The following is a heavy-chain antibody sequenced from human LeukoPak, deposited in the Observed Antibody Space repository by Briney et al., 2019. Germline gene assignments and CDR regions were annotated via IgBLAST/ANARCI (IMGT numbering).Heavy chain of an antibody. CDR1: GFTFNNYA. D-gene: IGHD6-6*01. CDR2: ISYSGGST. J-gene: IGHJ5*02. Sequence: GGSLRLSCAASGFTFNNYAMSWVRQAPGKGLEWVSAISYSGGSTYYADSVKGRFTISRDNSKNTLYLQMNSLRAEDTAVYYCASHLISSIAARPWGQGTLVTVSS. CDR3: ASHLISSIAARP. V-gene: IGHV3-23*01.